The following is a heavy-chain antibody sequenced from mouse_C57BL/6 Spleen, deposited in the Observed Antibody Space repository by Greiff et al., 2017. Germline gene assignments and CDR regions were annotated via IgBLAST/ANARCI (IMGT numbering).Heavy chain of an antibody. J-gene: IGHJ2*01. D-gene: IGHD1-1*01. CDR2: IDPETGGT. Sequence: QVTLKESGAELVRPGASVTLSCKASGYTFTDYEMHWVKQTPVHGLEWIGAIDPETGGTAYNQKFKGKAILTADKSSSTAYMELRSLTSEDSAVYYCTKLSLTTVVATGDYWGQGTTLTVSS. CDR3: TKLSLTTVVATGDY. V-gene: IGHV1-15*01. CDR1: GYTFTDYE.